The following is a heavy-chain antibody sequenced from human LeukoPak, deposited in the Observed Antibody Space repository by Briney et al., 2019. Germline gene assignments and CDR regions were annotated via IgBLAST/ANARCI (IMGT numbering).Heavy chain of an antibody. Sequence: GGSLRLSCAASGFMFSDFWMSWVRQAPGKGLEWVANIKQDGSDKYYVDSVKGRFTISRDNAKNSLDLQMNSLRGEDTAVYYCARYRGKGTSWSLDVWGQGTIVTVSS. V-gene: IGHV3-7*01. J-gene: IGHJ3*01. CDR2: IKQDGSDK. CDR1: GFMFSDFW. D-gene: IGHD1-26*01. CDR3: ARYRGKGTSWSLDV.